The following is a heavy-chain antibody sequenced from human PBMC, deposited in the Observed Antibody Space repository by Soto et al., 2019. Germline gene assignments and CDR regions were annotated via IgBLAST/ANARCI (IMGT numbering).Heavy chain of an antibody. CDR3: ARDNGIAGSFDP. CDR1: GFTFRSYS. D-gene: IGHD6-13*01. J-gene: IGHJ5*02. Sequence: GGSLRLSCAASGFTFRSYSMNWVRQAPGEGLEWVSYISISSRTIYYADSVKGRFTISRDDAKNSLYLQMNSLRDEDTSVYYCARDNGIAGSFDPWGQGTLVTVSS. V-gene: IGHV3-48*02. CDR2: ISISSRTI.